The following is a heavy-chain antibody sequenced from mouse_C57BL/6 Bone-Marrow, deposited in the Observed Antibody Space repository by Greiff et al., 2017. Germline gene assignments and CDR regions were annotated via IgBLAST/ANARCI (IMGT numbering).Heavy chain of an antibody. J-gene: IGHJ2*01. Sequence: QVQLKESGAELARPGASVKMSCKASGYTFTSYTMHWVKQRPGQGLEWIGYINPSSGYTKYNQKFKDKATLTADKSSSTAYMQLSSLTSEDSAVYYCARSGDDGYFDYWGQGTTLTVSS. CDR1: GYTFTSYT. D-gene: IGHD2-3*01. CDR2: INPSSGYT. V-gene: IGHV1-4*01. CDR3: ARSGDDGYFDY.